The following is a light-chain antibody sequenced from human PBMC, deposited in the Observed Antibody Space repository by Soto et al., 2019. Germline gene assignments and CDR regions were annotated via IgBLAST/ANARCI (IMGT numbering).Light chain of an antibody. CDR2: EVS. J-gene: IGLJ2*01. CDR3: SSYSTSSTVGI. Sequence: QSVLTQPASVSGSPGQSITISCTGTSSDVGAYNYVSWYQHHPGKAPKLMIYEVSNRPSGVSNRFFGSKSGNTASLTISGLQAEDEADYYCSSYSTSSTVGIFGGGTKVTVL. V-gene: IGLV2-14*01. CDR1: SSDVGAYNY.